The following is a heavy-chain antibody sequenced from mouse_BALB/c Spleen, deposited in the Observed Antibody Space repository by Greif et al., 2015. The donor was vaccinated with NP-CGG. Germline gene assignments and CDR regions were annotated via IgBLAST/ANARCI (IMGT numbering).Heavy chain of an antibody. CDR2: ISSGSSTI. D-gene: IGHD2-3*01. CDR3: ARLGAYDGYGWYFDV. Sequence: EVQRVESGGGLVQPGGSRKLSCAASGFTFSSFGMHWVRQAPEKGLEWVAYISSGSSTIYYADTVKGRFTISRDNPKNTLFLQMTSLRSEDTAMYYCARLGAYDGYGWYFDVWGAGTTVTVSS. CDR1: GFTFSSFG. V-gene: IGHV5-17*02. J-gene: IGHJ1*01.